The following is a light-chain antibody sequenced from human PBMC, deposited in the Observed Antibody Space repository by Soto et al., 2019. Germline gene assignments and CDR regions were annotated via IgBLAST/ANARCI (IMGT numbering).Light chain of an antibody. Sequence: EIVMTQSPATLSVSPGERATLSCRASQSVSSNLAWYQQKPGQAPRLLIYGASTRATGIPARLSGSGSGTEFTLTISSLQSEDFAVYYCQQYNNWPPIFTFGTGTKVDIK. CDR2: GAS. J-gene: IGKJ3*01. V-gene: IGKV3-15*01. CDR3: QQYNNWPPIFT. CDR1: QSVSSN.